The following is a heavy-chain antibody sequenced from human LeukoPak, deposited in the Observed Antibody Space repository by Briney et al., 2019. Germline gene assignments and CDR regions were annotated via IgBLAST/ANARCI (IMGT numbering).Heavy chain of an antibody. CDR3: ARVGDSGGFDS. J-gene: IGHJ5*01. Sequence: SETLSLTCAVYGGSFSGYYWSWIRQPPGKGLEWIGEINHSGSTNYNPSLKSRVTISVDTSKNQFSLKLSSVTAADTAVYYCARVGDSGGFDSWGQGTLVTVSS. D-gene: IGHD2-21*01. V-gene: IGHV4-34*01. CDR1: GGSFSGYY. CDR2: INHSGST.